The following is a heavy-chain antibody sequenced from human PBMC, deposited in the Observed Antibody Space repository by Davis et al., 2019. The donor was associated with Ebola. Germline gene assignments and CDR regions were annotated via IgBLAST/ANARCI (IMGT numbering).Heavy chain of an antibody. Sequence: ASVKVSCKASGYTFTGYYMHWVRQAPGQGLEWMGRINPNSGGTNYAQKFQGRVTMTRNTSISTAYMELSSLRSEDTAVYYCARLVGEFYFYGMDVWGKGTTVTVSS. CDR1: GYTFTGYY. CDR3: ARLVGEFYFYGMDV. CDR2: INPNSGGT. V-gene: IGHV1-2*06. J-gene: IGHJ6*04. D-gene: IGHD3-10*01.